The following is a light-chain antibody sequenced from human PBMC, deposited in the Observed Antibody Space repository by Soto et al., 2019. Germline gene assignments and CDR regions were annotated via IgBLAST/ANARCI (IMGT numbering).Light chain of an antibody. V-gene: IGLV2-14*01. CDR3: SSYTTSSTPFV. Sequence: QSALTQPASVSGSPGQSITISCTGTSSDVGGYNYVSWYQQHPGKAPKLMIYDVNNRPSGVSNRFSGSKSGNTAFLTISGLQAEDEADYFCSSYTTSSTPFVFGTGTKLTVL. CDR1: SSDVGGYNY. CDR2: DVN. J-gene: IGLJ1*01.